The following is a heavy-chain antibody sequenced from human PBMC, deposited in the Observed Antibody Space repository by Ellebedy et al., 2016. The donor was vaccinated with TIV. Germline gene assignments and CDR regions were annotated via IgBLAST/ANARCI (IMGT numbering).Heavy chain of an antibody. D-gene: IGHD5-24*01. CDR1: GGTFSSYA. J-gene: IGHJ4*02. CDR2: IIPIFGTA. V-gene: IGHV1-69*13. CDR3: AKYAGDGYNFFDY. Sequence: SVKVSCXASGGTFSSYAISWVRQAPGQGLEWMGGIIPIFGTANYAQKFQGRVTITADESTSTAYMELSSLRSEDTAVYYCAKYAGDGYNFFDYWGQGTLVTVSS.